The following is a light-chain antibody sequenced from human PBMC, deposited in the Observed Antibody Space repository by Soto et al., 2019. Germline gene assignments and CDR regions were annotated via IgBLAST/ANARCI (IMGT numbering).Light chain of an antibody. Sequence: QSALTQPASVSGSPGQSITISCTGTSSDVGGYNYVSWYQQHPGKAPKLMIYDVSNRPSGVSNRFSGSKSGNTASLTISGLQAEDEADCYCSSYTSSSIVVFGGGTKVTVL. CDR2: DVS. CDR3: SSYTSSSIVV. J-gene: IGLJ2*01. CDR1: SSDVGGYNY. V-gene: IGLV2-14*01.